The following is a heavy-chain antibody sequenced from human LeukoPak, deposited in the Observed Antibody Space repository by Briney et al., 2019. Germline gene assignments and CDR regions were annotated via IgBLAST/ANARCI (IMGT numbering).Heavy chain of an antibody. CDR2: IYTSGST. CDR1: GGSISSGSYY. Sequence: PSETLSLTCTVSGGSISSGSYYWSWIRQPAGKGLEWIGRIYTSGSTNYNPSLKSRVTISVDTSKNQFSLKLSSVTAADTAVYYCAKGDYYNMDVWGKGTTVTVSS. V-gene: IGHV4-61*02. CDR3: AKGDYYNMDV. J-gene: IGHJ6*03.